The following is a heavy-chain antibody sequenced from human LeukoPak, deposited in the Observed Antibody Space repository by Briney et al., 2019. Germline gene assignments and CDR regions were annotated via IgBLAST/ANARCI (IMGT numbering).Heavy chain of an antibody. V-gene: IGHV1-69*04. J-gene: IGHJ4*02. CDR3: ARLDGSGSYALDY. CDR1: GGTFDKNA. CDR2: IIPIVGVT. D-gene: IGHD3-10*01. Sequence: GASVKVSCKASGGTFDKNAITWVRKAPGQGLEWMGRIIPIVGVTHHAQKFQGRVTITADYSTTTAYMELRSLRSDDTAVYYCARLDGSGSYALDYWGQGTLVTVSS.